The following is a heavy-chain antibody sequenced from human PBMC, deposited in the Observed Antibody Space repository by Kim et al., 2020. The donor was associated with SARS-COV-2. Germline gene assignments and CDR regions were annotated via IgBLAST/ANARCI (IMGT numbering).Heavy chain of an antibody. CDR3: AGVQGRVFDY. Sequence: SNPSLKSRVTISVDTSKTQCSLKLSSVTAADTAVYYGAGVQGRVFDYWGQGTLVTVSS. J-gene: IGHJ4*02. V-gene: IGHV4-31*02.